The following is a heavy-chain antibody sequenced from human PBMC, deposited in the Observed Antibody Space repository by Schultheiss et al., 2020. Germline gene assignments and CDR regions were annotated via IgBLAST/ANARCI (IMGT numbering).Heavy chain of an antibody. CDR3: ARGSLRYSGIDAFDI. CDR2: MNPNSGNT. V-gene: IGHV1-8*02. Sequence: ASVKVSFKASGYTFTGYYMHWVRQAPGQGLEWMGWMNPNSGNTGYAQKFQGRVTMTTDTSTSTAYMELSSLRSEDTAVYYCARGSLRYSGIDAFDIWGQGTMVTVSS. D-gene: IGHD5-12*01. CDR1: GYTFTGYY. J-gene: IGHJ3*02.